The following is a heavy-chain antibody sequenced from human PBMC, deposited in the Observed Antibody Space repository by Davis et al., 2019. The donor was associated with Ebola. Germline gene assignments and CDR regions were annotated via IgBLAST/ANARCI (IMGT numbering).Heavy chain of an antibody. V-gene: IGHV3-23*01. CDR1: GFTFSSYA. J-gene: IGHJ4*02. D-gene: IGHD6-13*01. CDR3: VRAAFGSYYFDY. CDR2: ISGSAGST. Sequence: GSLTLSCAASGFTFSSYAMSWVRQAPGKGLEWVSAISGSAGSTYYADSVQGRFTISRANSKNTLYLQMNSLRAEDTAVYYCVRAAFGSYYFDYWGQGTLVTVSS.